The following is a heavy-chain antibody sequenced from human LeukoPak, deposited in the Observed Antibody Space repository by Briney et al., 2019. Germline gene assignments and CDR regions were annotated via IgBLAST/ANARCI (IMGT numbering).Heavy chain of an antibody. V-gene: IGHV1-2*02. J-gene: IGHJ4*02. CDR2: INLNSGGT. CDR3: ARESGSYFRAADY. Sequence: ASVKVSCKASGYIFTVYYMYWVRQDPGQGLEWMGWINLNSGGTNYARKFQGRVTMTRDTSISTAYMELSRLRSDDTAVYYCARESGSYFRAADYWGQGTLVTVSS. CDR1: GYIFTVYY. D-gene: IGHD1-26*01.